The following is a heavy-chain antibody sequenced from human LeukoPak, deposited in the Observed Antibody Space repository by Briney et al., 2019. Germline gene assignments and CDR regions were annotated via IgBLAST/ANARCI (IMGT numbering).Heavy chain of an antibody. CDR2: ISSSSSSYI. D-gene: IGHD6-19*01. Sequence: GGSLRLSCAASGFTFSSYSMNWVRQAPGKGLEWVSSISSSSSSYIYYADSVKGRFTISRDNAKNSLYLQMNSLRAEDTAVYYCARDRVAVAGTRYFGYWGQGTLVTVSS. V-gene: IGHV3-21*01. J-gene: IGHJ4*02. CDR1: GFTFSSYS. CDR3: ARDRVAVAGTRYFGY.